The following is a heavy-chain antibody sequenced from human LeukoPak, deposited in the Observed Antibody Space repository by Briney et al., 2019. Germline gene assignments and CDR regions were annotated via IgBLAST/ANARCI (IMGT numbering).Heavy chain of an antibody. CDR1: GFTFISSA. CDR3: AADTKYYYGSGSFRARYYGLDV. CDR2: VVVGSGNT. Sequence: SVKVSCKASGFTFISSAVEWVRQARGQRLEWIGWVVVGSGNTNYAQKYHERVTKARDMSTSTVYMELRSLRSEDTAVYYCAADTKYYYGSGSFRARYYGLDVWGQGATVTVSS. V-gene: IGHV1-58*01. J-gene: IGHJ6*02. D-gene: IGHD3-10*01.